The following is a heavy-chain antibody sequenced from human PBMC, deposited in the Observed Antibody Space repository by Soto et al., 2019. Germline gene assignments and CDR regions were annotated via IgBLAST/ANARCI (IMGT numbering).Heavy chain of an antibody. CDR1: GFTFSSYS. D-gene: IGHD3-10*01. Sequence: PGGSLRLSCAASGFTFSSYSMNWVRQAPGKGLEWVSSISSSSSYIYYADSVKGRFTISRDNAKNSLYLQMNSLRAEDTAVYYCARPPPYGSGSYYFGAPYYYMDVWGKGTTVTVSS. CDR2: ISSSSSYI. CDR3: ARPPPYGSGSYYFGAPYYYMDV. V-gene: IGHV3-21*01. J-gene: IGHJ6*03.